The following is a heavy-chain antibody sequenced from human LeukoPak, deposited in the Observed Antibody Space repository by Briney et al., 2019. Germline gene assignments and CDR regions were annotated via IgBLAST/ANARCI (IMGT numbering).Heavy chain of an antibody. CDR1: GYTFTVYY. Sequence: ASVNVSCKASGYTFTVYYIHWVRQAPGQGLEWMGRINPNSGDTNYAQKFQGRVTMTRDTSISAAYMELSRLTSDDTAVYYCARANSGWYPYWGQGNPVSVSS. J-gene: IGHJ4*02. V-gene: IGHV1-2*02. CDR2: INPNSGDT. D-gene: IGHD6-19*01. CDR3: ARANSGWYPY.